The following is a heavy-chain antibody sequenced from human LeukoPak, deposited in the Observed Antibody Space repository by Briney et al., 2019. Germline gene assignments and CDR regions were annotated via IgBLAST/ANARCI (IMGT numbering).Heavy chain of an antibody. CDR2: LNADASTT. Sequence: PGGSLRLSCAASGFTFSSYAMHWVRQAPGKGLEWVSRLNADASTTNYADSVKGRFTISRDNAKNTLYLQMNSLRAEDTAVYYCARDKRVYSGGMDVWGQGTTVTVSS. CDR3: ARDKRVYSGGMDV. D-gene: IGHD4-11*01. CDR1: GFTFSSYA. J-gene: IGHJ6*02. V-gene: IGHV3-74*01.